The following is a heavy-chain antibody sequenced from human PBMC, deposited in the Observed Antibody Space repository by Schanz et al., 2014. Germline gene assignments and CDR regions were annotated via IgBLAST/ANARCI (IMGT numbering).Heavy chain of an antibody. CDR2: INHGGST. Sequence: QVQLQQWGAGLLKPSETLSLTCAVYGGSFSGYYWSWIRQPPGKGLEWIAEINHGGSTNYNPSLKSRVTISVDRSKNEFSLRWRSVTAADTAVYYCARDTTWRLDLWGRGTLVTVSS. V-gene: IGHV4-34*01. CDR3: ARDTTWRLDL. CDR1: GGSFSGYY. D-gene: IGHD1-1*01. J-gene: IGHJ2*01.